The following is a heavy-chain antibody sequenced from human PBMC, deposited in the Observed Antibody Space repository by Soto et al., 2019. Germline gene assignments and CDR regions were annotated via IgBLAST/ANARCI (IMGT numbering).Heavy chain of an antibody. J-gene: IGHJ6*02. V-gene: IGHV3-48*02. CDR3: ARDFRNFWSGYYRYYYGMDV. D-gene: IGHD3-3*01. Sequence: PVGSLRLSCAASGFTFSSYSMNWVRQAPGKGLEWVSYISSSSSTIYYADSVKGRFTISRDNAKNSLYLQMNSLRDEDTAVYYCARDFRNFWSGYYRYYYGMDVWGQGTTVTVSS. CDR2: ISSSSSTI. CDR1: GFTFSSYS.